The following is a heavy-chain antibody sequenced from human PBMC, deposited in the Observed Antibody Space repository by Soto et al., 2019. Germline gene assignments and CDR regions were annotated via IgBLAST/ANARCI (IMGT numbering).Heavy chain of an antibody. J-gene: IGHJ4*02. D-gene: IGHD4-17*01. CDR2: ISGSGGST. Sequence: PGGSLRLSCAASGFTFSSYAMSWVRQAPGKGLEWVSAISGSGGSTYYADSVKGRFTISRDNSKNTLYLQMNSLRAEDTAVYYCAKSKGYGDYEGYFDYWGQGTLVTVSS. V-gene: IGHV3-23*01. CDR1: GFTFSSYA. CDR3: AKSKGYGDYEGYFDY.